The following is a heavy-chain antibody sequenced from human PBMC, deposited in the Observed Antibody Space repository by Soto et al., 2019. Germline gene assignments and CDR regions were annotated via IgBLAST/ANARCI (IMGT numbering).Heavy chain of an antibody. J-gene: IGHJ5*02. CDR3: AKDEFDP. CDR2: ISYDGSNK. V-gene: IGHV3-30*18. Sequence: PGGSLRLSCAASGFTFSSYGMHWVRQAPGKGLEWVAVISYDGSNKYYADSVKGRFTISRDNSKNTLYLQMNSLRAEDTAVYYCAKDEFDPWGQGTLVTVYS. CDR1: GFTFSSYG.